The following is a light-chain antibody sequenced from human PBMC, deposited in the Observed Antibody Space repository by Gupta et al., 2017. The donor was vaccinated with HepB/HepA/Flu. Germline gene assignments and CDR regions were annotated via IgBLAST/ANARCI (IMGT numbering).Light chain of an antibody. V-gene: IGKV1-5*03. CDR1: QSISSW. CDR2: KAS. J-gene: IGKJ4*01. Sequence: DIHLPRSPSTLSASVGDRVTITCRASQSISSWLAWYQQKPGKAPKLLSYKASSLESGVPSRFSGSGSGTEFTLTISSLQPDDFATYDCQQYNSYSPLTFGGGTKVEIK. CDR3: QQYNSYSPLT.